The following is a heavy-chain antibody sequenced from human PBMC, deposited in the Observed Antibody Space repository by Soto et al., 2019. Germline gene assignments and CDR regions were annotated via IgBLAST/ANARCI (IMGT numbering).Heavy chain of an antibody. CDR3: AKDGEFWSGYYYNFDS. V-gene: IGHV3-30*18. D-gene: IGHD3-3*01. Sequence: QVQLVESGGGVVQPGRSLSLSCAASGFIFRNYGTHWVRQAPGKGLEWVAAISYDGSNKDYADSVKGRFTISRDNSKNTLYLQMNSLRAEDTAVYFCAKDGEFWSGYYYNFDSWVQGTLVTVSS. J-gene: IGHJ4*02. CDR1: GFIFRNYG. CDR2: ISYDGSNK.